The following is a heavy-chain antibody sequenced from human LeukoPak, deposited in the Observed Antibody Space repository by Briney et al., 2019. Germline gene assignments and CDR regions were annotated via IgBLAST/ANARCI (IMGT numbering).Heavy chain of an antibody. CDR1: GFTFSSYE. CDR2: ISGSGGST. Sequence: GGSLRLSCAASGFTFSSYEMNWVRQAPGKGLEWVSAISGSGGSTYYADPVKGRFTISRDNSKNTLYLQMNSLRAEDTAVYYCAKISVVVVPAATPYYFDYWGQGTLVTVSS. V-gene: IGHV3-23*01. D-gene: IGHD2-2*01. CDR3: AKISVVVVPAATPYYFDY. J-gene: IGHJ4*02.